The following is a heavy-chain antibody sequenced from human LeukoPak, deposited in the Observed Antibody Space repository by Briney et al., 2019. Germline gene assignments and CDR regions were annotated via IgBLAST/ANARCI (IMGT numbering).Heavy chain of an antibody. CDR2: INGGNGET. CDR3: ARGWWDLGEIPF. CDR1: GYTFSAYV. D-gene: IGHD1-26*01. J-gene: IGHJ4*02. Sequence: ASVKVSCKGSGYTFSAYVLHWVRQAPGQSLEWMDWINGGNGETRYSENFHGRVTITRDAAAKTSYMELSSLGPEDTAVYYCARGWWDLGEIPFWGQGTL. V-gene: IGHV1-3*01.